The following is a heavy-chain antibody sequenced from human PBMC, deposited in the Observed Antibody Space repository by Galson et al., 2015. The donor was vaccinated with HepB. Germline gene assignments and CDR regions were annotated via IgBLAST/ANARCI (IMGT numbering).Heavy chain of an antibody. CDR2: VKQDGGEK. CDR3: ARVRSYGSGSYYIFDY. CDR1: GFTFSNYC. D-gene: IGHD3-10*01. Sequence: SLRLSCAVSGFTFSNYCMSWVRQAPGKGLEWVANVKQDGGEKYYVDSVKGRFTISRDNAKNSLYLQMNSLRAEDTAVYFGARVRSYGSGSYYIFDYWGQGTLVTVSS. V-gene: IGHV3-7*01. J-gene: IGHJ4*02.